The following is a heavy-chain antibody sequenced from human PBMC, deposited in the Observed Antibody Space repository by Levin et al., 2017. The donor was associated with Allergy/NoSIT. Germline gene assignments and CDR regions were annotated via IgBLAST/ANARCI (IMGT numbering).Heavy chain of an antibody. CDR3: ARGVFSITLKVVVITPRHWYFDL. V-gene: IGHV4-39*01. CDR1: GGSISSSDYY. D-gene: IGHD3-22*01. J-gene: IGHJ2*01. Sequence: ETLSLTCNVSGGSISSSDYYWGWIRQPPGKGLEWIGTIYISGSTYYNPSLRSRVTMSVDTPKNQFSLKLSSVTAADTAVYYCARGVFSITLKVVVITPRHWYFDLWGRGTLVTVSS. CDR2: IYISGST.